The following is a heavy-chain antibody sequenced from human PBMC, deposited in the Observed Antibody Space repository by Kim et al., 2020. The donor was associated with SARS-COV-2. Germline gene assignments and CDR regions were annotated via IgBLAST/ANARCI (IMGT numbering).Heavy chain of an antibody. V-gene: IGHV4-31*03. CDR2: IYYSGST. CDR3: ARSPGGYYASGSYYYFDY. D-gene: IGHD3-10*01. CDR1: GGSISSGGYY. Sequence: SETLSLTCTVSGGSISSGGYYWSWIRQHPGKGLEWIGYIYYSGSTYYNPSLKSRVTISVDTSKNQFSLKLSSVTAADTAVYYCARSPGGYYASGSYYYFDYWGQGPPVTVSS. J-gene: IGHJ4*02.